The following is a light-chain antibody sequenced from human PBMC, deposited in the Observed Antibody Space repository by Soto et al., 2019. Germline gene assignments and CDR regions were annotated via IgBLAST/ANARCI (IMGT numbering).Light chain of an antibody. CDR3: QQYDNYPLT. CDR1: QSVRSW. V-gene: IGKV1-5*01. J-gene: IGKJ4*01. CDR2: DAS. Sequence: DIQMTQSPSTLSASVGDRVTITCRASQSVRSWLAWYQQKPGRAPKFLIYDASSLESGVPSRFSGSGSGTEFTVTISTLQPDEFATCYCQQYDNYPLTFGGETKVEI.